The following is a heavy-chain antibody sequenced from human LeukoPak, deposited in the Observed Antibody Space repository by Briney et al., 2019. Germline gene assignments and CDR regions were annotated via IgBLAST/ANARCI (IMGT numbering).Heavy chain of an antibody. CDR3: ARGARYFDY. Sequence: GGSLRLSCAASGFTFSSYGINWVRQAPGKGLEWVSYISSSSSTVYYADSVKGRFTISRDNAKNSLYLQMNSLRAADTAVYYCARGARYFDYWGQGTLVTVSS. V-gene: IGHV3-48*01. CDR2: ISSSSSTV. J-gene: IGHJ4*02. CDR1: GFTFSSYG.